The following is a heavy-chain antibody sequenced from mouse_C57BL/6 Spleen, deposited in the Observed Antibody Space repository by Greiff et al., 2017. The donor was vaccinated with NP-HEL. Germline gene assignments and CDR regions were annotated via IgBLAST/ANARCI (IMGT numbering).Heavy chain of an antibody. V-gene: IGHV1-52*01. CDR2: IDPSDSET. Sequence: QVQLQQPGAELVRPGSPVKLSCKASGYTFTSYWMHWVKQRPIQGLEWIGNIDPSDSETHYNQKFKDKATLTVDKSSSTAYMQLSSLTSEDSAVYYCARGDSSDYAMDYWGQGTSVTVSS. D-gene: IGHD3-2*02. J-gene: IGHJ4*01. CDR1: GYTFTSYW. CDR3: ARGDSSDYAMDY.